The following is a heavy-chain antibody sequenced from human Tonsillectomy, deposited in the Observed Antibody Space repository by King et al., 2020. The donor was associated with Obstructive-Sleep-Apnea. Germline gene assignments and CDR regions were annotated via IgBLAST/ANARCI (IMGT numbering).Heavy chain of an antibody. D-gene: IGHD2-15*01. Sequence: VQLVESGGGVVQPGRSLRLSCAASGFTFSTYGMHWVRQAPGKGLEWVAVISYHGSNKYYADPVKGRFTISRYNSKNTLHLQMNSLRADDTAVYYCAKYQSEVVLPRAMDYWGQGTLVTVSS. CDR2: ISYHGSNK. CDR3: AKYQSEVVLPRAMDY. J-gene: IGHJ4*02. V-gene: IGHV3-30*18. CDR1: GFTFSTYG.